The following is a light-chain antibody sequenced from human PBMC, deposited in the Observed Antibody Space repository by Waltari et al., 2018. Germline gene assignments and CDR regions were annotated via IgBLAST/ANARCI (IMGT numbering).Light chain of an antibody. CDR2: NND. Sequence: QSVLTQPPSASGTPGQRVTISCSGSSSNIGNNNVFWYQQLPGTAPKLLIYNNDQRPSGGPARFSGARSATSASLAISGLRSEDEADYYCAAWDADLSGVFGGGTRLTVL. J-gene: IGLJ3*02. CDR1: SSNIGNNN. CDR3: AAWDADLSGV. V-gene: IGLV1-47*02.